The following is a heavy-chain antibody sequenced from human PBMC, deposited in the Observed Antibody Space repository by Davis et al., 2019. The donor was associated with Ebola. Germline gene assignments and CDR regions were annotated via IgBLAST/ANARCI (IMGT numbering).Heavy chain of an antibody. D-gene: IGHD3-9*01. CDR3: ARVNAVTGYSRFDS. Sequence: GESLKISCAASGFTFDDYAMTWVRQAPGLGLEWVSGVNWNGASTGYADSVKGRFTISRDNARNSLYLQMNSLRPEDTAFYHYARVNAVTGYSRFDSWGQGTLVTVSS. CDR1: GFTFDDYA. V-gene: IGHV3-20*01. CDR2: VNWNGAST. J-gene: IGHJ5*01.